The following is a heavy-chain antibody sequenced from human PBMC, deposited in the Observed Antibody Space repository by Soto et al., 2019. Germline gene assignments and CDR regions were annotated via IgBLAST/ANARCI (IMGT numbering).Heavy chain of an antibody. CDR3: ARRGWQWLALDYYYYYGMDV. CDR2: ISYDGSNK. CDR1: GFTFSSYA. J-gene: IGHJ6*02. V-gene: IGHV3-30-3*01. D-gene: IGHD6-19*01. Sequence: PGGSLRLSCAASGFTFSSYAMHWVRQAPGKGLEWVAVISYDGSNKYYADSVKGRFTISRDNSKNTLYLQMNSLRAEDTAVYYCARRGWQWLALDYYYYYGMDVWGQGTTVTVSS.